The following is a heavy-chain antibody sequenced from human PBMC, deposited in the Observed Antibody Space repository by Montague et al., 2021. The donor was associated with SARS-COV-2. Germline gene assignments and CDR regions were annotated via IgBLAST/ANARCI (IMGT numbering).Heavy chain of an antibody. D-gene: IGHD3-10*01. J-gene: IGHJ4*02. CDR1: GYSISSGYY. Sequence: SETLSLTCTVSGYSISSGYYWGWIRQSPGKGLEWIGSVHHSETTYYNPSLKSRVTISVDPSKYQFSLELISVTAADTAVYYCARVDVLSMVRGIIKGGCYFDDWGQGTLVTVSS. CDR3: ARVDVLSMVRGIIKGGCYFDD. V-gene: IGHV4-38-2*02. CDR2: VHHSETT.